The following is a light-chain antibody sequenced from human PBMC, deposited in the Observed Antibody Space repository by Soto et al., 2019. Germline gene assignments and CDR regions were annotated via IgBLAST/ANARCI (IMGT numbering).Light chain of an antibody. V-gene: IGLV2-14*01. CDR2: QVS. CDR3: GSYTSINTRV. J-gene: IGLJ3*02. CDR1: SSDVGGYTF. Sequence: QSALTQPASVSGSPGQSITISCTGTSSDVGGYTFVSWYQQHPGKAPKLMIYQVSNRPSGISNRFSGSKSGNTAFLTISRLQTDDEADYYCGSYTSINTRVFGGGTKLTVL.